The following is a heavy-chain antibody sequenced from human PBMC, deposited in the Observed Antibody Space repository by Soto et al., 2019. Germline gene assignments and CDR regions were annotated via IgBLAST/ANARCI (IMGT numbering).Heavy chain of an antibody. CDR3: AKRTKPEYCSGTTCMGNWFDP. D-gene: IGHD2-2*01. CDR1: GFTFRTFW. V-gene: IGHV3-7*03. CDR2: IKEDGTEK. Sequence: PGGSLRLSCAASGFTFRTFWMSWVRQAPGKGLEWVANIKEDGTEKHYVDSVRGRFTISRDNTKNSLYLQMHSLRAEDSAIYSCAKRTKPEYCSGTTCMGNWFDPWGQGTVVTVSS. J-gene: IGHJ5*02.